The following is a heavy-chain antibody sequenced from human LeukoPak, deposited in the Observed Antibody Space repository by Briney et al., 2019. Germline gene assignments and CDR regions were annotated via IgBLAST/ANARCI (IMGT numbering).Heavy chain of an antibody. CDR2: ISYDGSNK. D-gene: IGHD5-18*01. CDR1: GFTFSSYA. J-gene: IGHJ4*02. Sequence: GGSLRLSCAASGFTFSSYAVHWVRQAPGKGLEWVAVISYDGSNKYYADSVKGRFTISRDNSKNTLYLQMNSLRAEDTAVYYCARARGYSYGYIDYWGQGTLVTVSS. V-gene: IGHV3-30*04. CDR3: ARARGYSYGYIDY.